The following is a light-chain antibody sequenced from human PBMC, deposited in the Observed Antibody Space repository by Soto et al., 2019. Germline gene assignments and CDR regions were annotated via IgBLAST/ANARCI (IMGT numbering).Light chain of an antibody. CDR3: QQYYNWPVT. CDR2: GAS. J-gene: IGKJ4*01. V-gene: IGKV3-15*01. CDR1: RSVSNR. Sequence: EILMTQSPATLSVSPGETVTFSCRASRSVSNRLAWYQLKPGQAPRLLISGASNGATGIPPKFSGSGSGTEFTLTVDSLQSDDIAVYYCQQYYNWPVTFGGGTKVDIK.